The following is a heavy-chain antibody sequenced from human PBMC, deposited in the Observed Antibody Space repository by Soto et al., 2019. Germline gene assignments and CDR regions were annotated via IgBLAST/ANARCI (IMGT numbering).Heavy chain of an antibody. CDR3: ARDRRSWGIAAINY. CDR2: ISAYNGNT. Sequence: GASVKVSCKASGYTFTSYGISWVRQAPGQGLEWMGWISAYNGNTNYAQKLQGRVTMTTDTSTSTAYMELRSLRSDDTAVYYCARDRRSWGIAAINYWGQGTLVTVSS. V-gene: IGHV1-18*04. CDR1: GYTFTSYG. D-gene: IGHD6-13*01. J-gene: IGHJ4*02.